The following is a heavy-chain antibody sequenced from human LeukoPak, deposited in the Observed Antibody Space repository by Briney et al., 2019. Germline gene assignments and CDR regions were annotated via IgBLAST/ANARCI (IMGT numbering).Heavy chain of an antibody. J-gene: IGHJ4*02. V-gene: IGHV3-33*06. Sequence: PGGSLRLSCAASGFTFSSYGMHWVRQAPGKGLEWVAVIWYDGSNKYYADSVKGRFTISRDNSKNTLYLQMNSLRAEDTAVYYCAKDGPLVGPYYFDYWGQGTLVTVSS. D-gene: IGHD1-26*01. CDR3: AKDGPLVGPYYFDY. CDR2: IWYDGSNK. CDR1: GFTFSSYG.